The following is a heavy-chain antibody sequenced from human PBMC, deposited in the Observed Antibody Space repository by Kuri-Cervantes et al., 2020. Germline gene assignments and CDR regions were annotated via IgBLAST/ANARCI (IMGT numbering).Heavy chain of an antibody. J-gene: IGHJ6*02. V-gene: IGHV1-46*01. CDR2: INPSGGST. CDR3: ARELKASYYYYGMDV. CDR1: GYTFTSYY. Sequence: ASVKVSCKASGYTFTSYYMHWVRQAPGQGLEWMGIINPSGGSTSYAQKFQGRVTMTRDTSTSTVYMELSSLRSEDTAVYYCARELKASYYYYGMDVWGQGTTVTVSS.